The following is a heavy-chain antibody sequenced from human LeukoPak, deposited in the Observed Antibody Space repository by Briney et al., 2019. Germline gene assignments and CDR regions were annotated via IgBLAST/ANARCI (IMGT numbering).Heavy chain of an antibody. D-gene: IGHD4-17*01. CDR3: ARGLRGSPGVDY. CDR2: IYHSGST. CDR1: GGSISSGGYS. V-gene: IGHV4-30-2*01. Sequence: SETLSLTCAVSGGSISSGGYSWSWVRQPPGKGLEWIGYIYHSGSTYYNPSLKSRVTISVDRSKNQFSLKLSSVTAADTAVYYCARGLRGSPGVDYRGQGTLVTVSS. J-gene: IGHJ4*02.